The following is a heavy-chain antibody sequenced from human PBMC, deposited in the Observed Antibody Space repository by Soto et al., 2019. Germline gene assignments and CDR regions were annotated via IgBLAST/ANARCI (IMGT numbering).Heavy chain of an antibody. CDR3: ARRGQTRDSPYGMDV. CDR2: IYHSGST. J-gene: IGHJ6*02. D-gene: IGHD3-22*01. V-gene: IGHV4-4*02. Sequence: PSETLSLTCAVSGGSISSSNWWSWVRQPPGKGLEWIGEIYHSGSTNYNPSLKSRVTISVDKSKNQFSLKLSSVTAADTAVYYCARRGQTRDSPYGMDVWGQGTTVPVSS. CDR1: GGSISSSNW.